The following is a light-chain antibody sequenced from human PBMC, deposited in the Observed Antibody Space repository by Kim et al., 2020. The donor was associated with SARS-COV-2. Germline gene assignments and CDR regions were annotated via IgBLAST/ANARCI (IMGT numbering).Light chain of an antibody. V-gene: IGKV1-12*02. J-gene: IGKJ3*01. CDR1: QGISDW. Sequence: VSVGDTVTISCRASQGISDWLAWYQQKPGKAPKVLIYAASNLQSGVPSRFSGTGSGTDFTLTISSLQPEDFATYFCQQTNSFPFTFGPGTKVDIK. CDR3: QQTNSFPFT. CDR2: AAS.